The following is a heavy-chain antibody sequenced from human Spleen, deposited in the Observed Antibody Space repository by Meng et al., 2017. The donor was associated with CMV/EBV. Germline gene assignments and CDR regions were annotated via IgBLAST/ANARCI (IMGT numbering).Heavy chain of an antibody. CDR2: ISGSGGST. V-gene: IGHV3-23*01. Sequence: FSTYAMSWVRQAPGKGLEWVSTISGSGGSTYIADSVKGRFTISRDNSKNTLYLQMNSLRAEDTAVYYCTKDQARQQLVTRYSPYDYWGQGTLVTVSS. CDR3: TKDQARQQLVTRYSPYDY. CDR1: FSTYA. J-gene: IGHJ4*02. D-gene: IGHD6-13*01.